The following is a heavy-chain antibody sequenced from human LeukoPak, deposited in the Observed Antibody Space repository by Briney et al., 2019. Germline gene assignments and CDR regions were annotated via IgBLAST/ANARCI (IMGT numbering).Heavy chain of an antibody. Sequence: PGGSLRLSCAASGFTFSSYSMNWVRQAPGKGLEWVSSISSSSSYIYYADSVKGRFTISRDNAKNSLYLQMNSLRAEDTAVYYCARDGGTTVVTFDYWGQGTLVTVPS. V-gene: IGHV3-21*01. CDR2: ISSSSSYI. D-gene: IGHD4-23*01. J-gene: IGHJ4*02. CDR3: ARDGGTTVVTFDY. CDR1: GFTFSSYS.